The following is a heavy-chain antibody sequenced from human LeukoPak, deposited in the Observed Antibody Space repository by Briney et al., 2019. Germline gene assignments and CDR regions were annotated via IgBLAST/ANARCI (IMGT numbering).Heavy chain of an antibody. CDR2: INPNSGGT. Sequence: ASVKVSCKASGYTFTGYYMHWVRQAPGQGLEWMGWINPNSGGTHYAQRFHGRVTMTRDTSINTAYMALSRLRSDDTAIYYCARVRSGTYYGLDYWGQGTLVTVSS. J-gene: IGHJ4*02. CDR3: ARVRSGTYYGLDY. V-gene: IGHV1-2*02. CDR1: GYTFTGYY. D-gene: IGHD1-26*01.